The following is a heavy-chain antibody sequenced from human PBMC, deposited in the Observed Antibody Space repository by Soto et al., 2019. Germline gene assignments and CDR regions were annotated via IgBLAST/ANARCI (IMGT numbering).Heavy chain of an antibody. CDR2: ISILGDST. J-gene: IGHJ3*01. D-gene: IGHD6-19*01. CDR3: ARDRAGTRTFPHNTFNL. V-gene: IGHV3-11*01. Sequence: QEQLAASGGGLVKPGGSLRLSCAASGFSFNVYYMTWIRQAPGSGLEWVASISILGDSTYYADSVKGRITISRDNVKNSPYLQMDTLRAEDTAVYYCARDRAGTRTFPHNTFNLWGQGTTVAVAS. CDR1: GFSFNVYY.